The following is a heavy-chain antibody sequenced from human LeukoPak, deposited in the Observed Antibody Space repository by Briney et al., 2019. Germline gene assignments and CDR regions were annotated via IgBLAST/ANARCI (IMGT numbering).Heavy chain of an antibody. J-gene: IGHJ4*02. V-gene: IGHV3-23*01. CDR2: ISGSGGST. Sequence: GGSLRLSCAASGFTFSSYAMSWVRQAPGKGLEWVSAISGSGGSTYYADSVKGRFTISRDNSKNTLYLQMNSLRAEDTAVYYCAKDRPNYDFWSGYYPPPTDHWGQGTLVTVSS. CDR3: AKDRPNYDFWSGYYPPPTDH. CDR1: GFTFSSYA. D-gene: IGHD3-3*01.